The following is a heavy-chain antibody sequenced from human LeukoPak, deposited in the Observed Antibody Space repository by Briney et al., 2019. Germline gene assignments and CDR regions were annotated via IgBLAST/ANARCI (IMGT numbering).Heavy chain of an antibody. CDR2: IYYSGST. CDR1: GGSISSYY. J-gene: IGHJ5*02. V-gene: IGHV4-59*01. Sequence: SETLSHTCTVSGGSISSYYWSWIRQPPGKGLEWIGYIYYSGSTNYNPSLKSRVTISVDTSKNQFSLKLSSVTAADTAVYYCARAVPAAIQLGPNWFDPWGQGTLVTVSS. D-gene: IGHD2-2*02. CDR3: ARAVPAAIQLGPNWFDP.